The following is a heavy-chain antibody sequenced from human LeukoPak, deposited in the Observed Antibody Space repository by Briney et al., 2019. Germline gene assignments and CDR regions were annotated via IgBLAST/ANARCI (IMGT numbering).Heavy chain of an antibody. CDR3: ARDREGSSSLDY. Sequence: ASVKVSCKASGYTFTGYYMHWVRQAPGQGLEWMGWIHPNSGATSYAQKFQGRVTMTRDTSISTAYMDLSSLISDDTAVYYCARDREGSSSLDYWGQGTLVTVSS. D-gene: IGHD6-6*01. J-gene: IGHJ4*02. CDR1: GYTFTGYY. CDR2: IHPNSGAT. V-gene: IGHV1-2*02.